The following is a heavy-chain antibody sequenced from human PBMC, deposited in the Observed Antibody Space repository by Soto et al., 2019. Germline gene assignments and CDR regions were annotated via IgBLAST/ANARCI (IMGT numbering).Heavy chain of an antibody. CDR2: IWYDGSNK. CDR1: GFTFSSYG. CDR3: ARDRYRIAARPGWFDP. J-gene: IGHJ5*02. Sequence: PGGSLRLSCAASGFTFSSYGMHWVRQAPGKGLEWVAVIWYDGSNKYYADSVKGRFTISRDNSKNTLYLQMNSLRAEDTAVYYCARDRYRIAARPGWFDPWGQGTLVTVSS. V-gene: IGHV3-33*01. D-gene: IGHD6-6*01.